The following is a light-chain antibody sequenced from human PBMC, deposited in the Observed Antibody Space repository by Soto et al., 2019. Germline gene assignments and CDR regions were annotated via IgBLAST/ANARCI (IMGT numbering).Light chain of an antibody. Sequence: QSSLTQPPSASGSLGQSVSISCTGTSGDVGGYDYVSWYQQHPRKAPKLIILDVNNRPSGVPERFSGSKSGNTASLTFSGLQAGDEADYFGISYAGRHFVVGTGTKLTVL. CDR3: ISYAGRHFV. CDR1: SGDVGGYDY. CDR2: DVN. J-gene: IGLJ1*01. V-gene: IGLV2-8*01.